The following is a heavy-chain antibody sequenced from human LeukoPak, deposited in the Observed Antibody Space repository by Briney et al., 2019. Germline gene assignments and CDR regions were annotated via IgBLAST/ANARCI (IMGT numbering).Heavy chain of an antibody. CDR2: ISSNGGST. CDR1: GFTFSSYA. CDR3: ARSYSGSWYEHFDY. Sequence: GGSLRLSCAASGFTFSSYAMHWVRQAPGKGLEYVSAISSNGGSTYYANSVKGRFTIFRDNSKDTLYLQVGSLRAEDMAVYYCARSYSGSWYEHFDYWGQGTLVTVSS. V-gene: IGHV3-64*01. J-gene: IGHJ4*02. D-gene: IGHD6-13*01.